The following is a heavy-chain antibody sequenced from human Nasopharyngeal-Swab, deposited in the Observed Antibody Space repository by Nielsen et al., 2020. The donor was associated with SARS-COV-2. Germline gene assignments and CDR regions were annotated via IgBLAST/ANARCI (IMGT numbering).Heavy chain of an antibody. Sequence: GESLKISRKNSGYSFPNYWINWVRQMPGKGLEWMGIIYLGDSDTRYNPSFQGQVTIPADKSISTAYLQWSSLKASDTAMYYCARSMDPHSSGPFNYWGQGTLVSVSS. CDR3: ARSMDPHSSGPFNY. CDR1: GYSFPNYW. CDR2: IYLGDSDT. V-gene: IGHV5-51*01. D-gene: IGHD3-22*01. J-gene: IGHJ4*02.